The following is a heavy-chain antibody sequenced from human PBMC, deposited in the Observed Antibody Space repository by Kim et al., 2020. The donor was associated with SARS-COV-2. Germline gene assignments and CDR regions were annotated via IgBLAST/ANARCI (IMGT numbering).Heavy chain of an antibody. CDR2: ISAYNGNT. V-gene: IGHV1-18*01. D-gene: IGHD2-15*01. CDR3: ARVPPIDACSGGSCYSSYYYYMDV. Sequence: ASVKVSCKASGYTFTSYGISWVRQAPGQGLEWMGWISAYNGNTNYAQKLQGRVTMTTDTSTSTAYMELRSLRSDDTAVYYCARVPPIDACSGGSCYSSYYYYMDVWGKVTTVTVSS. J-gene: IGHJ6*03. CDR1: GYTFTSYG.